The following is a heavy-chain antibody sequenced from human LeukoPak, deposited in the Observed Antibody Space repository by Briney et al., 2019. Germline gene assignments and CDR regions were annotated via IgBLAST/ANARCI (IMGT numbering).Heavy chain of an antibody. V-gene: IGHV3-23*01. Sequence: GGSLRLSCEASGFSFTTYAMSWVRQAPGKGLEWVSGISSSSVDKHYAGSVKGRFRVSRDNSKSTLYLEMNSLRTEDTAFYFCASGTYRLGDYWGQGTLVAVSS. CDR3: ASGTYRLGDY. D-gene: IGHD3-10*01. CDR2: ISSSSVDK. CDR1: GFSFTTYA. J-gene: IGHJ4*02.